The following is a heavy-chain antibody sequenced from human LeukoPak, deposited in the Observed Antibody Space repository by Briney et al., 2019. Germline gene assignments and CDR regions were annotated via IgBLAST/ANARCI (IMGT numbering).Heavy chain of an antibody. Sequence: SETLSLTCTVSGYSISSGYYWGWIRQPPGKGLEWFGSIYHSGRTFYNPSLKSRVTISVDTSKNQFSLKLTSVTAADTAVYYCAGAVGTDGYNLWVYWGQGTLVTVSS. CDR3: AGAVGTDGYNLWVY. J-gene: IGHJ4*02. CDR1: GYSISSGYY. V-gene: IGHV4-38-2*02. D-gene: IGHD5-24*01. CDR2: IYHSGRT.